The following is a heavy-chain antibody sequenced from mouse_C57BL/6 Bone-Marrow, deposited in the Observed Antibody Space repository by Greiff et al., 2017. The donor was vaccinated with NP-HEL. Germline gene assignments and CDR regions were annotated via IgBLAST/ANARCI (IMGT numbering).Heavy chain of an antibody. CDR2: ISSGSSTI. Sequence: EVQRVESGGGLVKPGGSLKLSCAASGFTFSDYGMHWVRQAPEKGLEWVAYISSGSSTIYYADTVKGRFTISRDNAKNTLFLQMTSLRSEDTAMYYCAKTGPDYFDYWGQGTTLTVSS. V-gene: IGHV5-17*01. D-gene: IGHD4-1*01. J-gene: IGHJ2*01. CDR1: GFTFSDYG. CDR3: AKTGPDYFDY.